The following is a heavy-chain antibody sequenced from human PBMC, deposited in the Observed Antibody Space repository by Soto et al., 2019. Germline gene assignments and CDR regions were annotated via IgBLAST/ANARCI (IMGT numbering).Heavy chain of an antibody. CDR3: ARWGYSSSWYRAPTFYGMDV. J-gene: IGHJ6*02. D-gene: IGHD6-13*01. CDR2: INHDGIS. V-gene: IGHV4-34*01. Sequence: PSETLSLTCAVYGGSFSGYYWSWVRQPPGKGLEWIGEINHDGISNYNPSLKSRVTISVDTSKKQVSLKLSSVTAADTAMYYCARWGYSSSWYRAPTFYGMDVWGQGTTVTVSS. CDR1: GGSFSGYY.